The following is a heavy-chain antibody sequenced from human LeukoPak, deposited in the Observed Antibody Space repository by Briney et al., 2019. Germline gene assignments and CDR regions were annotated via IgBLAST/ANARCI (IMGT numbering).Heavy chain of an antibody. D-gene: IGHD3-3*01. CDR1: GFTFSSYE. Sequence: QPGGSLRLSCAASGFTFSSYEMNWVRQAPGKGLEWVSYISSSGSTIYYADSVKGRFTISRDNAKNSLYLQMNSLRAEDTAVYYCAGGTTTYYDFWSGPMDVWGQGTTVTVSS. V-gene: IGHV3-48*03. J-gene: IGHJ6*02. CDR3: AGGTTTYYDFWSGPMDV. CDR2: ISSSGSTI.